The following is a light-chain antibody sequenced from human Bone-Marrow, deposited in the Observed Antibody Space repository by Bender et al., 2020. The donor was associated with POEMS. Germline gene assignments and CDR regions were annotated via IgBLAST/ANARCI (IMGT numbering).Light chain of an antibody. CDR3: CSTDNRGGLWV. V-gene: IGLV3-10*01. J-gene: IGLJ3*02. CDR2: EDT. Sequence: SYELTQPPSVSVSPGHTARITCSGDALPDKYAFWYQQKSGQAPVLVIYEDTKRPSGIPERFSASSSGTMATLTISGARVDDEADYYCCSTDNRGGLWVFGGGTRLTL. CDR1: ALPDKY.